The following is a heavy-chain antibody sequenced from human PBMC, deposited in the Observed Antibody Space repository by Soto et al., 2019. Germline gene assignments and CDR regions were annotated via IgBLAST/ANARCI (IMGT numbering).Heavy chain of an antibody. V-gene: IGHV4-30-4*01. CDR3: ARWYYDFWSGYYPTNYYFDY. J-gene: IGHJ4*02. CDR1: GGSISSGDYY. Sequence: SETLSLTCTVSGGSISSGDYYWSWIRQPPGKGLEWIGYIYYSGSTYYNPSLKSRVTISVDTSKNQFSLKLSSVTAADTAVYYCARWYYDFWSGYYPTNYYFDYWGQGTLVTVSS. CDR2: IYYSGST. D-gene: IGHD3-3*01.